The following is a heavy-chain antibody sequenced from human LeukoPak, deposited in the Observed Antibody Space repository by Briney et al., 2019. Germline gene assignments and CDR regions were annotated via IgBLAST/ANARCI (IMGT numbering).Heavy chain of an antibody. CDR2: INTKTGNP. CDR3: ARGILGGDAFDV. Sequence: ASVKVSCKASGYTFTNYAMNWVRQAPGQGLEWMGWINTKTGNPTYAPGFTGRLVFSFDTSVSAAFLQISSLEAEDTAVYFCARGILGGDAFDVWGQGTMVPVSS. CDR1: GYTFTNYA. D-gene: IGHD2/OR15-2a*01. J-gene: IGHJ3*01. V-gene: IGHV7-4-1*02.